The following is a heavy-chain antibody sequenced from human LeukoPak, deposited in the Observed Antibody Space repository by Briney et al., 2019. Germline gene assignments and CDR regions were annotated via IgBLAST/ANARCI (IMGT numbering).Heavy chain of an antibody. CDR2: IGSGGST. J-gene: IGHJ4*02. CDR3: AKKCGSGHYYFDY. CDR1: GLTFSNYA. Sequence: GGSLRLSCAASGLTFSNYAMSWVRYAPGKGLEWVSGIGSGGSTSYADSVKGRFTISRDNSKNTLYLQMNSLRAEDTAVYYCAKKCGSGHYYFDYWGQGTLVTVSS. V-gene: IGHV3-23*01. D-gene: IGHD6-19*01.